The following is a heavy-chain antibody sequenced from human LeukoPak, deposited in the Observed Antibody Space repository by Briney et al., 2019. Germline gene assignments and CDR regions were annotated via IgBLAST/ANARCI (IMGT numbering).Heavy chain of an antibody. CDR1: GFTFSSYA. CDR3: AKDLKYQLLHWFDP. J-gene: IGHJ5*02. CDR2: ISGSGGST. Sequence: PGGSLRLSCAASGFTFSSYAMSWVRQAPGKGLEWVSAISGSGGSTYYADSVKGRFTISRDNSKNTLYLQTNSLRAEDTAVYYCAKDLKYQLLHWFDPWGQGTLVTVSS. V-gene: IGHV3-23*01. D-gene: IGHD2-2*01.